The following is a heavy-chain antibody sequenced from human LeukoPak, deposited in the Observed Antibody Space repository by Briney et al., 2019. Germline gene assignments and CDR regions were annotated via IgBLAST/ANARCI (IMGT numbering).Heavy chain of an antibody. Sequence: GESLRISCKGSGYNFPNYYIGWVRQMPGKGLEWGGIIDPVDSDTRYSPSFQDQVTRSADKSSNTAYLQWSSLKASYTGIYYCARRGGYWYFDVWGRGTLVTVSS. V-gene: IGHV5-51*01. CDR2: IDPVDSDT. D-gene: IGHD3-16*01. J-gene: IGHJ2*01. CDR1: GYNFPNYY. CDR3: ARRGGYWYFDV.